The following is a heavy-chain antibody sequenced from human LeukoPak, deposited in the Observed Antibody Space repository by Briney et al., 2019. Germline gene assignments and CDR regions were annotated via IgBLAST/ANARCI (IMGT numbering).Heavy chain of an antibody. CDR2: INHSGST. D-gene: IGHD3-22*01. V-gene: IGHV4-34*01. CDR1: GGSFSGYY. J-gene: IGHJ3*02. Sequence: SETLSLTCAVYGGSFSGYYWGWIRQPPGKGLEWIGEINHSGSTNYNPSLKSRVTISVDTSKNQFSLKLSSVTAADTAVYYCARVLIPPTYYDSSGYYSTGFGAFDIWGQGTMVTVSS. CDR3: ARVLIPPTYYDSSGYYSTGFGAFDI.